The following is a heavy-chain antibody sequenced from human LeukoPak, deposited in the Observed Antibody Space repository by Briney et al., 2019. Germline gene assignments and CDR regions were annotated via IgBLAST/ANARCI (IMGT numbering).Heavy chain of an antibody. CDR2: IYYTGGT. V-gene: IGHV4-59*01. D-gene: IGHD4-23*01. J-gene: IGHJ3*02. CDR1: DGSISSYS. Sequence: SETLSLTCIVSDGSISSYSWSWIRQPPGKGLEWIGYIYYTGGTSYNPSLKSRVTISRDTSKNQFSLNLTSVTAADTAVYYCAGDSLSVTPVAFDIWGQGTMVTVSS. CDR3: AGDSLSVTPVAFDI.